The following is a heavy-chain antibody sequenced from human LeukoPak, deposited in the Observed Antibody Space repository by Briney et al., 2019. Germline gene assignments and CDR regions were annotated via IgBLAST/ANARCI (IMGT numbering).Heavy chain of an antibody. Sequence: SETLSLTCAVSGGSISSSNYYWGWIRQPPGKGLEWIGSIYYSGITYYNPSLKSRVTISVDTSNNQFSLKLSSVTAADTAMYYCARLLIYCSSTSCHFDYWGQGTLVTVSS. CDR2: IYYSGIT. CDR1: GGSISSSNYY. CDR3: ARLLIYCSSTSCHFDY. V-gene: IGHV4-39*01. D-gene: IGHD2-2*01. J-gene: IGHJ4*02.